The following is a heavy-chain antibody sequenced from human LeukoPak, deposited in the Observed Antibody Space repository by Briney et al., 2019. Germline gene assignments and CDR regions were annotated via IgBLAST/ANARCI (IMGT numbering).Heavy chain of an antibody. CDR2: ISSSSSTI. Sequence: GGSLRLSCAASGFTSSTYMNWVRPAPGKGLEWVSYISSSSSTIYYADSVKGRFTISRDNSKNTLYLQMNSLRAEDTAVYYYAKDYLEYYYDSSGYFLDAFDIWGQGTMVTVSS. J-gene: IGHJ3*02. CDR3: AKDYLEYYYDSSGYFLDAFDI. V-gene: IGHV3-48*01. CDR1: GFTSSTY. D-gene: IGHD3-22*01.